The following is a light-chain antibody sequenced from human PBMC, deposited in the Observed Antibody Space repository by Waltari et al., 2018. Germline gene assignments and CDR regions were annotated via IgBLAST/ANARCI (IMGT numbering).Light chain of an antibody. V-gene: IGLV2-8*01. CDR1: SSDVGGYNF. J-gene: IGLJ3*02. CDR3: SSYVGSTML. Sequence: QSALTQPPSASGSRGQSVTISCTGTSSDVGGYNFVSWYQQHPGKAPKLMIYDVTKRPSGVPDRFSGSKSGNPASLTVSGLQADDEADYYCSSYVGSTMLFGGGTKLTVL. CDR2: DVT.